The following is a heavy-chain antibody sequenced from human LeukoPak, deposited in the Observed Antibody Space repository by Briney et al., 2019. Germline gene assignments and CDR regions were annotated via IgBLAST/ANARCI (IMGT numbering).Heavy chain of an antibody. CDR3: ARYLDSSGWIDY. CDR2: MSSSSRNI. V-gene: IGHV3-11*03. Sequence: PGGSLRLSCAASGFTFSDYYKSWIRHAPGKGLKWFSYMSSSSRNITYADVVRGLFTISRDNDKKSLYLQMNSLRAEETAVYYCARYLDSSGWIDYWGQGTLVTVSS. D-gene: IGHD6-19*01. J-gene: IGHJ4*02. CDR1: GFTFSDYY.